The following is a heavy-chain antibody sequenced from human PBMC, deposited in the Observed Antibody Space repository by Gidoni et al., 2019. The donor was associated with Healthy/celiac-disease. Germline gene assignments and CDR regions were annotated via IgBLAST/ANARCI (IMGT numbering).Heavy chain of an antibody. J-gene: IGHJ6*02. CDR2: ISYDGSNK. CDR1: GFTFSSYA. CDR3: THMTHEYYYGMDV. V-gene: IGHV3-30*04. Sequence: QVQLVESGGGVVQPGRSLRLSCAASGFTFSSYAMHWVRQAPGKGLEWVAVISYDGSNKYYADSVKGRFTISRDNSKNTLYLQMNSLRAEDTAVYYCTHMTHEYYYGMDVWGQGTTVTVSS.